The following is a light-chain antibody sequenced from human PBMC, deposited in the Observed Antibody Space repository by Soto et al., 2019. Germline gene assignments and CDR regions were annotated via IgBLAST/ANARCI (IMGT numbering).Light chain of an antibody. CDR1: SSNIGNNY. Sequence: QSVLTQPPSVSAAPGQKVTISCSGSSSNIGNNYVSWYQQLPGTAPKLLIYENNKRPSGIPDRFSGSKSGTSATLGITGLQAGDEGDYYCGTWDSSLSAGVFGTGTKVTVL. J-gene: IGLJ1*01. CDR2: ENN. V-gene: IGLV1-51*02. CDR3: GTWDSSLSAGV.